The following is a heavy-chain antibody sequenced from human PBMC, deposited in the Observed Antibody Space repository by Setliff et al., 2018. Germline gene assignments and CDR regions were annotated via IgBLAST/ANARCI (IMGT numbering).Heavy chain of an antibody. CDR1: GFTFGDYA. CDR3: ARDYNYAYDY. J-gene: IGHJ4*02. CDR2: IRSKAYGGTT. D-gene: IGHD1-1*01. Sequence: SGGSLRLSCTASGFTFGDYAMSWVRQAPGKGLEWVGFIRSKAYGGTTEYAASVKGRFTISRDDSKSIAYLQMNSLRAEDTAVYYCARDYNYAYDYWGQGTLVTVSS. V-gene: IGHV3-49*04.